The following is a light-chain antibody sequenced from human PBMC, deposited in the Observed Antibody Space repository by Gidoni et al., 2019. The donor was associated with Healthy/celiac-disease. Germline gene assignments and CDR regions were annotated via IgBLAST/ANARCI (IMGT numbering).Light chain of an antibody. CDR3: QQSYSTPGGT. Sequence: IQMTQSPSSLSASVGARVTITCRASQSISSYLNWYQQKPGKAPKLLIYAASSLQSGVPSRFSGSGSGTDFTLTISSLQPEDFETYYCQQSYSTPGGTFGLGTKVEIK. CDR2: AAS. V-gene: IGKV1-39*01. J-gene: IGKJ1*01. CDR1: QSISSY.